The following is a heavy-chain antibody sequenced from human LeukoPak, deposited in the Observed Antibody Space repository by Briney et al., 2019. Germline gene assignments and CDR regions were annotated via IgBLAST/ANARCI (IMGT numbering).Heavy chain of an antibody. CDR2: ISSSSSYI. Sequence: GGSLRLSCAASGFTFSSYGMHWVRQAPGKGLEWVSSISSSSSYIYYADSVKGRFTISRDNAKNSLYLQMNSLRAEDTAVYYCARSYYDSSGYYVKDDAFHIWAQGTMVTVSS. CDR1: GFTFSSYG. CDR3: ARSYYDSSGYYVKDDAFHI. J-gene: IGHJ3*02. D-gene: IGHD3-22*01. V-gene: IGHV3-21*01.